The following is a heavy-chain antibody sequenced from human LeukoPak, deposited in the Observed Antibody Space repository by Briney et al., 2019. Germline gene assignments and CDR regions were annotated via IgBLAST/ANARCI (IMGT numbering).Heavy chain of an antibody. CDR1: GFTFSSYS. J-gene: IGHJ4*02. CDR2: ISSSSSTI. Sequence: GGSLRLSCAASGFTFSSYSMNWVRQAPGKGLEWVSYISSSSSTIYYADSVKGRFTISRDNAKNSLYLQMNSLRAEDTAVYYCARDIIAYSGVFDYWGQGTLVTVSS. D-gene: IGHD1-26*01. CDR3: ARDIIAYSGVFDY. V-gene: IGHV3-48*04.